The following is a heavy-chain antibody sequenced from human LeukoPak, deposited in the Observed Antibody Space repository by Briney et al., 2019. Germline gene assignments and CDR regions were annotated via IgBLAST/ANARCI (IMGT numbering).Heavy chain of an antibody. Sequence: GGSLRLSCAASGFAFSSYAMHWVRQAPGKGLEWVAVISYDGSNKYYADSVKGRFTISRDNSKNTLYLQMNSLRAEDTAVYYCAREGDYDILATYHYYYGMDVWGKGTTVTVYS. D-gene: IGHD3-9*01. CDR1: GFAFSSYA. CDR2: ISYDGSNK. CDR3: AREGDYDILATYHYYYGMDV. J-gene: IGHJ6*04. V-gene: IGHV3-30*04.